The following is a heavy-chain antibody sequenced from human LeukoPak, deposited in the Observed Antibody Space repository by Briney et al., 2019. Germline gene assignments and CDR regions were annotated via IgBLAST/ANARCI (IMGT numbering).Heavy chain of an antibody. D-gene: IGHD3-10*01. J-gene: IGHJ4*02. CDR2: INPNSGGT. V-gene: IGHV1-2*02. CDR3: ATAYYYYGSGSYGYYFDY. Sequence: VASVKVSCKASGYTFTGYYMHWVRQAPGQGLEWMGWINPNSGGTSYAQKFQGRVTMTRDTSISTAYMELSRLRSDDTAVYYCATAYYYYGSGSYGYYFDYWGQGTLVTVSS. CDR1: GYTFTGYY.